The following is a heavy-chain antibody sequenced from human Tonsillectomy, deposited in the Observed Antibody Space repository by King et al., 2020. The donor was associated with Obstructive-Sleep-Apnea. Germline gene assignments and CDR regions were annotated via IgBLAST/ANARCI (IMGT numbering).Heavy chain of an antibody. CDR2: IYHSGST. CDR1: GYSISSGYY. CDR3: ARAAVAGTLVYFDY. J-gene: IGHJ4*02. Sequence: VQLQESGPGLVKPSETLSLTCTVSGYSISSGYYWGWIRQPPGKGLEWIGSIYHSGSTYYNTSLKSRVTISVDTSKNQFSLKLSSVTAADTAVYYCARAAVAGTLVYFDYWGQGTLVTVSS. V-gene: IGHV4-38-2*02. D-gene: IGHD6-19*01.